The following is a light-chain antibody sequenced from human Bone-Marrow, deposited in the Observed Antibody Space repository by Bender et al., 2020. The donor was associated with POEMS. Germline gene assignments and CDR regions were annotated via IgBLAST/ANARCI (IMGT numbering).Light chain of an antibody. J-gene: IGLJ2*01. V-gene: IGLV2-14*03. CDR1: SSDVGGYNY. Sequence: QSALTQPASVSGSPGQSITISCTGTSSDVGGYNYVSWYQHHPGKAPKLTIYDVSNRPSGVSDRFSGSKSGNTASLTISGLQAEDEADYYCSSYAGSNNMVFGGGTKLTVL. CDR2: DVS. CDR3: SSYAGSNNMV.